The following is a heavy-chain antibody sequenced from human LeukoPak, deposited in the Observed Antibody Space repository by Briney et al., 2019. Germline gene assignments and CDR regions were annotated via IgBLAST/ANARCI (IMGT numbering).Heavy chain of an antibody. CDR2: ISGSGSSP. CDR1: GFTFSSYA. D-gene: IGHD2-8*01. V-gene: IGHV3-23*01. CDR3: AKGLCTNGVCIDY. Sequence: PGGSLRLSCAASGFTFSSYAMSWVRQTPGKGLEWVSGISGSGSSPYYANSVKGRFTISRDNSKSTLYLQMNSLRAEDTAVYYCAKGLCTNGVCIDYWGQGTLVTVSS. J-gene: IGHJ4*02.